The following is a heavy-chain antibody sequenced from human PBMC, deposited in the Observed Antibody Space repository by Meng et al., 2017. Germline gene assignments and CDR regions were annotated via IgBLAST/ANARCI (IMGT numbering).Heavy chain of an antibody. Sequence: GESLKISCAASGFTFSSYGMHWVRQAPGKGLEWVAVIWYDGSNKYYADSVKGRFTISRDNSKNTLYLQMSSLRAEDTAVYYCAREHIVVVTARSRNYFDYWGQGTLVTVSS. V-gene: IGHV3-33*01. D-gene: IGHD2-21*02. CDR1: GFTFSSYG. CDR2: IWYDGSNK. CDR3: AREHIVVVTARSRNYFDY. J-gene: IGHJ4*02.